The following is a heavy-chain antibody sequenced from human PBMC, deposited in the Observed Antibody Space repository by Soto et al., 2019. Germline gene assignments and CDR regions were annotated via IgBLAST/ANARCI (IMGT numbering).Heavy chain of an antibody. CDR2: ISGTSVYI. CDR1: GFTFSNYN. V-gene: IGHV3-21*01. J-gene: IGHJ5*02. Sequence: GGSLRLSCVASGFTFSNYNMNGVRQAPGKGLEWVSHISGTSVYIHYADSVKGRFTISRDNAKNSVYLQMDSLRVEDTAVYYCAREGALKPFSSWGQGALVTVSS. CDR3: AREGALKPFSS.